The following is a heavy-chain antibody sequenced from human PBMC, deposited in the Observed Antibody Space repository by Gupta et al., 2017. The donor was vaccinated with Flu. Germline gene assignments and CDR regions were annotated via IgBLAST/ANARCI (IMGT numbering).Heavy chain of an antibody. CDR2: INSGSSYI. CDR3: ASAIFGVITRVDY. CDR1: GFTFSIYS. Sequence: RLSCATSGFTFSIYSFSWVRQAPGKGLEWVSSINSGSSYIVYADSVKGRFTVSRDNSKNSLSLQMNNLRTEDTAVYYCASAIFGVITRVDYWGQGTLVTVSS. D-gene: IGHD3-3*01. J-gene: IGHJ4*02. V-gene: IGHV3-21*06.